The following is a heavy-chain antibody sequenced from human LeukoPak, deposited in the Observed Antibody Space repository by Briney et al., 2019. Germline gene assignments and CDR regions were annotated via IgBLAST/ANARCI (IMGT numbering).Heavy chain of an antibody. J-gene: IGHJ6*03. CDR3: ARTTTGSYYYYYYMDV. D-gene: IGHD1-26*01. V-gene: IGHV3-7*01. CDR1: GFTFRSHW. Sequence: GGSLRLSCAASGFTFRSHWMSWVRQAPGKGLEWVANIKQDGSEKYYVDSVKGRFTISRDNAKNSLYLQMNSLRAEDTAVYYCARTTTGSYYYYYYMDVWGKGTTVTVSS. CDR2: IKQDGSEK.